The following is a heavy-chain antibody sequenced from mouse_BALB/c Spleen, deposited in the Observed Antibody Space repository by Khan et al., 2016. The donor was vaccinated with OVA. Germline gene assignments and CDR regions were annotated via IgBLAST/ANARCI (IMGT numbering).Heavy chain of an antibody. V-gene: IGHV3-8*02. CDR3: ARNYGSGDGFAY. D-gene: IGHD1-1*01. CDR2: ISYSGSN. J-gene: IGHJ3*01. Sequence: EVQLQESGPSLVKPSQSLSLTCSVTGDSITSGYWNWIRKFPGNKLEYIGYISYSGSNNNYQSLINRISIIPDTSTNHYYLQLNSVTMEYTATYYCARNYGSGDGFAYWGQGTLVTVSA. CDR1: GDSITSGY.